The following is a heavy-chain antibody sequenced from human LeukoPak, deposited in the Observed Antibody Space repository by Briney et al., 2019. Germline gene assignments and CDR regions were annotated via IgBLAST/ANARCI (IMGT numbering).Heavy chain of an antibody. CDR1: GYIFTSYA. CDR3: ARDIDRVFNWFDP. CDR2: INAGNGNT. Sequence: GASVTVSCKASGYIFTSYAMHWVRQAPGQRLEWMGWINAGNGNTKYSQKFQGRVTITRDTSATTAYMELSSLRSEDTAVYYCARDIDRVFNWFDPWGQGTLVTVSS. V-gene: IGHV1-3*01. D-gene: IGHD6-13*01. J-gene: IGHJ5*02.